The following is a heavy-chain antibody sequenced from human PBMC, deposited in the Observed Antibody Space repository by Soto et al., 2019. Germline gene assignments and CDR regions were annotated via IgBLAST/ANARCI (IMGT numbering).Heavy chain of an antibody. CDR2: IIPIFGTA. CDR1: GVTFSSYA. D-gene: IGHD3-3*01. J-gene: IGHJ4*02. CDR3: ARSYLDSALEINTFEY. V-gene: IGHV1-69*06. Sequence: QVQLVQSGAEVKKPGSSVKVSCKASGVTFSSYAIIWVRQAPGQGLEWMGGIIPIFGTANYAQKFKGRFTITADKSTSTAYMEMSSLRSEDTAVYYCARSYLDSALEINTFEYWGQGTLVTVSS.